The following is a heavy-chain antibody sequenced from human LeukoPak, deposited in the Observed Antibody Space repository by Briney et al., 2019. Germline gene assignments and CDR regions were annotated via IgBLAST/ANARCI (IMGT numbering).Heavy chain of an antibody. CDR2: IRYDGSNK. CDR3: GIQRWLQSPVDY. V-gene: IGHV3-30*02. Sequence: GGSLRLPCAASGFTFSSYGMHWVHQAPGKGLEWVAFIRYDGSNKYYADSVKGRFTISRDNSKNTLYLQMNSLRAEDTAVYYCGIQRWLQSPVDYWGQGTLVTVSS. D-gene: IGHD5-24*01. CDR1: GFTFSSYG. J-gene: IGHJ4*02.